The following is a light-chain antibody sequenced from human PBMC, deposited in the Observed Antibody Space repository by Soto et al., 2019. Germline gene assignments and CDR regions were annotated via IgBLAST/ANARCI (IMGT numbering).Light chain of an antibody. Sequence: QSVLTQPPSVSAAPGQTVTISCSGSSSNIGNNDVSWYQQLPGTAPKLLIYENNKRPSGIPDRFSGSKSGTSATLGITGLQTGDEADYYCGTWDSSLSAVFGGGTKVTVL. CDR1: SSNIGNND. CDR2: ENN. V-gene: IGLV1-51*02. CDR3: GTWDSSLSAV. J-gene: IGLJ2*01.